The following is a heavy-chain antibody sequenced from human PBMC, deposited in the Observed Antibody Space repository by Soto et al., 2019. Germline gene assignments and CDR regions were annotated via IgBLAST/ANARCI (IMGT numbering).Heavy chain of an antibody. Sequence: RLCWAAAGLTCSDHGMHWIRQAPGKGLEWVAVISYDGSNKYYADSVKGRFTISRDNSKNTLYLQMNSLRAEDTAVYYCAKDRKGLNDYWGQGTLVTVSS. V-gene: IGHV3-30*18. CDR1: GLTCSDHG. J-gene: IGHJ4*02. CDR2: ISYDGSNK. CDR3: AKDRKGLNDY.